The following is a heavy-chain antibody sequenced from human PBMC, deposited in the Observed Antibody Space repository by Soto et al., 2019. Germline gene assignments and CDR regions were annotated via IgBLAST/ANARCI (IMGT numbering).Heavy chain of an antibody. V-gene: IGHV4-39*01. D-gene: IGHD3-10*01. CDR2: IYYSGST. CDR3: ARQNGVLLWFGESLNWFDP. J-gene: IGHJ5*02. CDR1: GGSISSSSYY. Sequence: SETLSLTCTVSGGSISSSSYYWGWIRQPPGKGLEWIGSIYYSGSTYYNPSLKSRVTISVDTSKNQFSLRLSSVTAADTAVYYCARQNGVLLWFGESLNWFDPWGQGTLVTVSS.